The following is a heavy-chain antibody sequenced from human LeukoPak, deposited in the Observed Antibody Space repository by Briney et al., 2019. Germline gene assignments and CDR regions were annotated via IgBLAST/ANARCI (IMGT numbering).Heavy chain of an antibody. V-gene: IGHV4-31*03. Sequence: SETLSLTCTVSGGSISSGGYYWSWIRQHPGKGLEWIGYIYYSGSTYYNPSLKSRVTISVDTSKNQFSLKLSPVTAADTAVYYCARALEYYDFWSGYFGGGMGWFDPWGQGTLVTVSS. CDR1: GGSISSGGYY. CDR3: ARALEYYDFWSGYFGGGMGWFDP. J-gene: IGHJ5*02. CDR2: IYYSGST. D-gene: IGHD3-3*01.